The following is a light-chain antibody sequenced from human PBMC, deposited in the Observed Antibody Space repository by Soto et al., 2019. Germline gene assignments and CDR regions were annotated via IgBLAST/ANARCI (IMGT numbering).Light chain of an antibody. CDR2: GAS. CDR1: QGISNY. V-gene: IGKV1-27*01. Sequence: DIQMAQSPSSLSSSVGDRVSITCGTSQGISNYLAWYQQKPGKVPKLLIYGASTLQPGVPSRFSGSGSGADFTLTISSLQPDDFATYYCQHYNSYSEAFGQGTKV. CDR3: QHYNSYSEA. J-gene: IGKJ1*01.